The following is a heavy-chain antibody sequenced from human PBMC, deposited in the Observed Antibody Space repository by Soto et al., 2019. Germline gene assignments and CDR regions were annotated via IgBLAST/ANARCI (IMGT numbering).Heavy chain of an antibody. CDR1: GGSFSGYQ. CDR3: ARGVILWFGELSRRGGYYYYMDV. V-gene: IGHV4-34*01. Sequence: QVQLQQWGAGLLKPSETLSLTCAVYGGSFSGYQWTWIRQTPGKGLEWIGEINDSGNINYNPSLKSRGTMVGDTAKKQISRKLSSGTAADTAVYYCARGVILWFGELSRRGGYYYYMDVWGKGTTVTVSS. J-gene: IGHJ6*03. D-gene: IGHD3-10*01. CDR2: INDSGNI.